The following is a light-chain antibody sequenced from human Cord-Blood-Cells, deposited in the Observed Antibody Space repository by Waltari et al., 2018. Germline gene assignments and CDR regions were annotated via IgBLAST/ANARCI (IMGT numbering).Light chain of an antibody. Sequence: EIVLTQSPGTLSLSPGERATLSCRASQSVSSSNLAWYQQKPGQAPRLLIYGASVRATGIPDRFMGSGSGTDFTLTISRLEPEDFAVYYCQQYGSTPTFGGGTKVEIK. V-gene: IGKV3-20*01. J-gene: IGKJ4*01. CDR2: GAS. CDR1: QSVSSSN. CDR3: QQYGSTPT.